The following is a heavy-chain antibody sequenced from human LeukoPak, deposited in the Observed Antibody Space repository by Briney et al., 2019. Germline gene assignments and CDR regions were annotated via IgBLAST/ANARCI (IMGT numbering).Heavy chain of an antibody. V-gene: IGHV4-39*01. J-gene: IGHJ4*02. CDR1: GGSISSNSYY. D-gene: IGHD3-9*01. Sequence: SETLSLTCTVSGGSISSNSYYWGWFRQPPGKGLEWIGSIYYSGSTYYKPSLKSRVTISVDTSKNQFSLKLSSVTAADTAVYYCASQGLFETTGYLDFWGQGTLVTVSS. CDR2: IYYSGST. CDR3: ASQGLFETTGYLDF.